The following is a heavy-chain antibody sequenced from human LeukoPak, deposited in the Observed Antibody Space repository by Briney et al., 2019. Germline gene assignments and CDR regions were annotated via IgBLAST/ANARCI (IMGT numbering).Heavy chain of an antibody. V-gene: IGHV1-2*02. D-gene: IGHD3-10*01. CDR2: INPNSGGT. CDR3: AREGGYYGSGSYSNYYYYMDV. J-gene: IGHJ6*03. Sequence: ASVKVSCKASGYTFTGYYMHWVRQAPGQGLEWMGWINPNSGGTNYAQKFQGRVTMTRDTSISTAYMELSRLRSDDTAVYYCAREGGYYGSGSYSNYYYYMDVWGKGTTVTISS. CDR1: GYTFTGYY.